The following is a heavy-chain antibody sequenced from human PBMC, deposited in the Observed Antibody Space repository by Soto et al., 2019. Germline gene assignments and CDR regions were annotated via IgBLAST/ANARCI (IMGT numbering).Heavy chain of an antibody. CDR2: ISSRDNTI. Sequence: QVHLVESGGDLVKPGGSLRLSCAASGFTFSDYYMNWIRQAPGKGLDWVSSISSRDNTIYYAGSVQGRFTISRDNAKNPLYLQMNSLRAEDTAVYYCARTYGGYPPLYYGMDVWGQGTTVTVSS. J-gene: IGHJ6*02. V-gene: IGHV3-11*01. CDR1: GFTFSDYY. D-gene: IGHD5-12*01. CDR3: ARTYGGYPPLYYGMDV.